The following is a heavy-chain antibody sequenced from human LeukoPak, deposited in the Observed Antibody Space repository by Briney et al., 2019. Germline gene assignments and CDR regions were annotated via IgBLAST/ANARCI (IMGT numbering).Heavy chain of an antibody. CDR3: ARTRLADY. CDR1: GGSISNYY. Sequence: SGTLSLTCTVSGGSISNYYWSWIRLPPGKGQEWIGYIYYSCSTNYNPSLKSRVTISEDTSKNQFSLKLTSVTAAATAVYYCARTRLADYWGQGTLVTVSS. CDR2: IYYSCST. D-gene: IGHD6-19*01. V-gene: IGHV4-59*13. J-gene: IGHJ4*02.